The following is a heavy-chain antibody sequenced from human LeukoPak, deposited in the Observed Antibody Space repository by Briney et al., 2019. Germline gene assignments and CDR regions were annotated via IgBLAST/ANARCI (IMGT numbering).Heavy chain of an antibody. V-gene: IGHV3-21*01. D-gene: IGHD3-10*01. Sequence: KSGGSLRLSCAASGFTFSTYGMNWVRQAPGKGLERVSSITSSSTYIYYPDSVKGRFTICRDNAKNSLYLQMNSLRAEDTAVYYCARGRQDYGSGSYYPAGGVDYWGQGTLVTVSS. CDR2: ITSSSTYI. CDR1: GFTFSTYG. J-gene: IGHJ4*02. CDR3: ARGRQDYGSGSYYPAGGVDY.